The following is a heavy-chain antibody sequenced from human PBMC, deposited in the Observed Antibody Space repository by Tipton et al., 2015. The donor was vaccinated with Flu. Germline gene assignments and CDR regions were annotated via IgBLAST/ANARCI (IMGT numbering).Heavy chain of an antibody. CDR3: TRRLVED. CDR2: INYDGSTI. V-gene: IGHV3-7*01. Sequence: AVSGFIFTDYWMAWVRQAPGKGLEWVANINYDGSTIYYVDSVKGRFTISRDNAKNSVFLQMNNLRDEDSAVYYCTRRLVEDWGQGTQVTVSS. CDR1: GFIFTDYW. J-gene: IGHJ4*02.